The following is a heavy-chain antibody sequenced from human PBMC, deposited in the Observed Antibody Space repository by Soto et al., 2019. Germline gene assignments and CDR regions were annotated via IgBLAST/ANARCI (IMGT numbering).Heavy chain of an antibody. V-gene: IGHV4-31*03. CDR2: IYYSGST. J-gene: IGHJ5*02. CDR3: AREEGGGYDHRWFDP. Sequence: QVQLQESGPGLVKPSQTLSLTCTVSGGSISSGGYYWSWIRQHPGKGLEWIGYIYYSGSTYYNPSLKSRVTISVDTSKNQCSLKLSSVTAADTAMYYCAREEGGGYDHRWFDPWGQGTLVTVSS. CDR1: GGSISSGGYY. D-gene: IGHD5-12*01.